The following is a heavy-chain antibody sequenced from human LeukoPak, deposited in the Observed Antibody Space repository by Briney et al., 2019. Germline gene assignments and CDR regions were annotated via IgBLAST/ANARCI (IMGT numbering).Heavy chain of an antibody. CDR2: FDPEDGET. J-gene: IGHJ6*03. Sequence: EASVKVSCEVSGYTLTELSMHWVRQAPGKGLEWMGGFDPEDGETIYAQKFQGRVTMTADKSTSTAYMELSSLRSEDTAVYYCARGQRAHVEWSSYMDVWGKGTTVTVSS. D-gene: IGHD3-3*01. V-gene: IGHV1-24*01. CDR1: GYTLTELS. CDR3: ARGQRAHVEWSSYMDV.